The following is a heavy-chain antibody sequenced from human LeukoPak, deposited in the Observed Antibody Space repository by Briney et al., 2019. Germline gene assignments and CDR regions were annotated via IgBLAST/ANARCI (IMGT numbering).Heavy chain of an antibody. CDR2: INPNSGGT. D-gene: IGHD2/OR15-2a*01. Sequence: ASVKLSCKASGYTFTGYYMHWVRQAPGQGLEWMGWINPNSGGTNYAQKFQGRVTMTRDTSSTTVYMELTRLRSDDTAVYYCARPLGSLKEYWWFDPWGQGTLVTVSS. J-gene: IGHJ5*02. CDR3: ARPLGSLKEYWWFDP. CDR1: GYTFTGYY. V-gene: IGHV1-2*02.